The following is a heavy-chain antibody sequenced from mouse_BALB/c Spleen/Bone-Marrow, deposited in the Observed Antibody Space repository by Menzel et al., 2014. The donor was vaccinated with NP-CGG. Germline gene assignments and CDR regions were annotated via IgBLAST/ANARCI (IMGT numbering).Heavy chain of an antibody. Sequence: VQLQQSGPELVKPGASVKISCKASGYAFSSSWMNWVKQRPGQGLEWIGRIYPGDGDTNYNGEFKGKATLTADKSSSTAYMQLSSLTSVDSAVYFCASGSSSFAYWGQGTLVTVSA. D-gene: IGHD1-1*01. CDR1: GYAFSSSW. CDR3: ASGSSSFAY. CDR2: IYPGDGDT. J-gene: IGHJ3*01. V-gene: IGHV1-82*01.